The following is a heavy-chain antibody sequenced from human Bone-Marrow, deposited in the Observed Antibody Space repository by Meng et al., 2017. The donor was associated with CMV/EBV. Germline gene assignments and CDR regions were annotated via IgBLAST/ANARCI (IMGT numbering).Heavy chain of an antibody. D-gene: IGHD5-24*01. Sequence: GESLKISCAASGFTFSSYAMHWVRQAPGKGLEWVAVISYDGSTKYYADSVKGRFTISRDNSKNTLYLQMNSLRAEDTAVYYRARVNVEMATITGAFDIWGQGTMATVSS. CDR2: ISYDGSTK. V-gene: IGHV3-30*04. J-gene: IGHJ3*02. CDR1: GFTFSSYA. CDR3: ARVNVEMATITGAFDI.